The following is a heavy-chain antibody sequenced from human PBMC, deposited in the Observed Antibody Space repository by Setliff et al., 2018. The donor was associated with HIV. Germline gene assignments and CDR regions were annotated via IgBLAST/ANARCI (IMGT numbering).Heavy chain of an antibody. CDR3: ARKATTYYYFYYLDV. D-gene: IGHD1-1*01. J-gene: IGHJ6*03. CDR1: GYSISSGYY. CDR2: INHGGIT. Sequence: KPSETLSLTCAVSGYSISSGYYWGWIRQPPGKGLEWIGEINHGGITNYNPSLKSRVTISVDMSKNQYSLKLSSVTAADTAVYYCARKATTYYYFYYLDVWGKGTTVTVSS. V-gene: IGHV4-38-2*01.